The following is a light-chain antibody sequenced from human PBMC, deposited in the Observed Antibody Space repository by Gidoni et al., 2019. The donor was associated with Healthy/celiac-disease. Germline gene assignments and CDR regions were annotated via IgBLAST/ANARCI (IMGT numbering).Light chain of an antibody. CDR2: AAS. Sequence: DIQMTQSPSSLSAFVGDRVTIICRASQSISSYLNWYQQKPGKDPKLLIYAASSLQSGVPSRFSGSGSGTDFTLTISSLQPEDFATYYCQQSYSTPRTFGQGTKLEIK. CDR1: QSISSY. V-gene: IGKV1-39*01. J-gene: IGKJ2*01. CDR3: QQSYSTPRT.